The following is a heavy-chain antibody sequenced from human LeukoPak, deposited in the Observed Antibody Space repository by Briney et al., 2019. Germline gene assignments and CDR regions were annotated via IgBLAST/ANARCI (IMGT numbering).Heavy chain of an antibody. V-gene: IGHV1-8*01. CDR3: ARRWFGEITFDY. D-gene: IGHD3-10*01. CDR1: GYTFTSYD. Sequence: GASVKVSCKASGYTFTSYDINWVRQATGQGLEWMGWMNPNSGNTGYAQKFQGRVTTTRNTSISTAYMELSSLRSEDTAVYYCARRWFGEITFDYWGQGTLVTVSS. CDR2: MNPNSGNT. J-gene: IGHJ4*02.